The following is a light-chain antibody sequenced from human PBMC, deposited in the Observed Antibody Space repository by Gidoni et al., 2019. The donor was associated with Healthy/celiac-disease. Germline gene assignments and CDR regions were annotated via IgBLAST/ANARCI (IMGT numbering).Light chain of an antibody. J-gene: IGKJ4*01. CDR1: QSVSSN. V-gene: IGKV3-15*01. CDR2: GAS. CDR3: QQYNNWPPLT. Sequence: EIVMTQSPATLSVSPGERATLSCRASQSVSSNLDWYQQKPGQAPRLLIYGASTRATGIPARFSGSGSGTEFTLTISSQQSEDFAVYYRQQYNNWPPLTFGGGTKVEIK.